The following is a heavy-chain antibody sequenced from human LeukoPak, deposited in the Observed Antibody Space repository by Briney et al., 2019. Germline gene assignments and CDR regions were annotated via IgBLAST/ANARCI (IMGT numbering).Heavy chain of an antibody. D-gene: IGHD6-13*01. CDR3: ARPATGIAAAGTRLTIGY. V-gene: IGHV3-74*01. J-gene: IGHJ4*02. CDR2: INSDGSST. Sequence: PGGSLRLSRAASGFTFSSYWMHWVRQAPGKGLVWVSRINSDGSSTSYADSVKGRFTISRDNAKNTLYLQMNSLRAEDTAVYYCARPATGIAAAGTRLTIGYWGQGTLVTVSS. CDR1: GFTFSSYW.